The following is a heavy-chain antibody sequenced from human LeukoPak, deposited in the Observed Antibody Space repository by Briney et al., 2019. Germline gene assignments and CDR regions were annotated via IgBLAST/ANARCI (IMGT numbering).Heavy chain of an antibody. CDR1: GYSFTSYW. CDR3: ARHPAPPDSWRTYTAWFDT. D-gene: IGHD3-3*01. V-gene: IGHV5-51*01. Sequence: GESLMISCKASGYSFTSYWIGWVRQMPGKGLEWMGIIYPGDSDTRYSSSFQGQVTISADKSINTAYLQWSSLRASDTAFYFCARHPAPPDSWRTYTAWFDTWGQGTLVTVSS. J-gene: IGHJ5*02. CDR2: IYPGDSDT.